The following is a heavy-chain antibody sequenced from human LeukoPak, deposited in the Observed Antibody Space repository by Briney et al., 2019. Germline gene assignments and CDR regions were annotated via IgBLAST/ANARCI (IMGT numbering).Heavy chain of an antibody. V-gene: IGHV1-2*02. CDR2: INPNSGGT. CDR3: ARERSTVTTYNWFDP. Sequence: ASVKVSCKASGYTFTGYYMHWVRQAPGQGLEWMGWINPNSGGTNYAQKFQGRVTMTTDTSTSTAYMELRSLRSDDTAVYYCARERSTVTTYNWFDPWGQGTLVTVSS. CDR1: GYTFTGYY. D-gene: IGHD4-17*01. J-gene: IGHJ5*02.